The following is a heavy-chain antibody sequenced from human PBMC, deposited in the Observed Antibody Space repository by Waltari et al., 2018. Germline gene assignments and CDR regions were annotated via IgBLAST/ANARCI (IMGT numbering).Heavy chain of an antibody. CDR2: IYSGGST. Sequence: EVQLVESGGGLIQPGGSLRLSCAASGLTVSSNYMSWVCHAPGKGLECVSVIYSGGSTSYPDSVKGRFTISRDNSKNTLYLQMNSLRAEDTAVYYCASSSSFDFWSGYYKGGDYWGQGTLVTVSS. CDR3: ASSSSFDFWSGYYKGGDY. D-gene: IGHD3-3*01. V-gene: IGHV3-53*01. CDR1: GLTVSSNY. J-gene: IGHJ4*02.